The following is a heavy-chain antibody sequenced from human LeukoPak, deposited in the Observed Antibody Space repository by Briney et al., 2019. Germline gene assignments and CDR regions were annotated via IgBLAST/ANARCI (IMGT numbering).Heavy chain of an antibody. V-gene: IGHV1-18*01. CDR1: GYTFISYG. CDR2: ISAYNGNT. J-gene: IGHJ6*03. Sequence: GASVKVSCKASGYTFISYGISWVRQAPGQGLEWMGWISAYNGNTNYAQKLQGRVTMTTDTSTSTAYMELRSLRSDDTAVYYCARESSHYDFWSGYQKAYYYYYMDVWGKGTTVTVSS. CDR3: ARESSHYDFWSGYQKAYYYYYMDV. D-gene: IGHD3-3*01.